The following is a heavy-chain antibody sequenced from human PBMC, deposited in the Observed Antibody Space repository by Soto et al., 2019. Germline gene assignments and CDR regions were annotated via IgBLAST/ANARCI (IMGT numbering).Heavy chain of an antibody. D-gene: IGHD6-19*01. CDR1: GFTFSSYA. CDR2: ISGSGGST. J-gene: IGHJ3*02. CDR3: AKEREIAVAAYDAFDI. Sequence: PGGSLRLSCAASGFTFSSYAMSWVRQAPGKGLEWVSAISGSGGSTYYADSVKGRFTISRDNSKNTLCLKMNSLRAEDTAVYYCAKEREIAVAAYDAFDIWGQGTMVTVSS. V-gene: IGHV3-23*01.